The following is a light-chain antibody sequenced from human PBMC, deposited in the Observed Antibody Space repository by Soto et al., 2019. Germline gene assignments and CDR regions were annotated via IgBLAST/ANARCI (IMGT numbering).Light chain of an antibody. CDR1: QNIRSR. Sequence: DFPMTQSPSTLSASVGDRVTITCRASQNIRSRLAWFQQKPGKAPKLLIYDASSLESGVPQRFSGSGSGTEFTLTISSLQTDDFSTYYCQQYHSYWTFGQGTKVEVK. CDR3: QQYHSYWT. CDR2: DAS. J-gene: IGKJ1*01. V-gene: IGKV1-5*01.